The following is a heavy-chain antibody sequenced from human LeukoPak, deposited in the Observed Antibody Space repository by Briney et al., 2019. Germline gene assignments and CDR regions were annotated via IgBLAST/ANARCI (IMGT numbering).Heavy chain of an antibody. J-gene: IGHJ4*02. D-gene: IGHD5-24*01. CDR2: MNTDGSTT. Sequence: PGGSLRLSCAASGFGNAWMNWVRQAPGKGLVWVSRMNTDGSTTSYADSVKGRFTISRDNAKNTLYLQMNSLRAEDTAVCYCARDFGWVQDYWGQGTLVTVSS. V-gene: IGHV3-74*01. CDR1: GFGNAW. CDR3: ARDFGWVQDY.